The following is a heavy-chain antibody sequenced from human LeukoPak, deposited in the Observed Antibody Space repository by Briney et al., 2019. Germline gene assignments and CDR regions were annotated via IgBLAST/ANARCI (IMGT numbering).Heavy chain of an antibody. D-gene: IGHD6-13*01. CDR3: ARAYSSSAKAAGYHMDV. Sequence: EASVKVSCKASGYTFTGYYMHWVRQAPGRGLEWMGRINPNSGGTNYAQKFQGRVTMTRDTSISTAYMELSRLRSDDTAVYNCARAYSSSAKAAGYHMDVWGKGTTVTVSS. J-gene: IGHJ6*03. V-gene: IGHV1-2*06. CDR2: INPNSGGT. CDR1: GYTFTGYY.